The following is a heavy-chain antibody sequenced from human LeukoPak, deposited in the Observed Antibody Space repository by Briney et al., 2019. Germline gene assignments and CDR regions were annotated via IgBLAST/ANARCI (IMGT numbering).Heavy chain of an antibody. D-gene: IGHD6-6*01. CDR2: ISGSGGST. CDR3: ARVISTSSFXXDY. CDR1: GFTFTNYA. Sequence: GGSLRLSCAASGFTFTNYAMSWVRQAPGEGLEWVSAISGSGGSTYYADSVKGRFTISRDSSTRTLYLQMNSLRVEDTAVYFCARVISTSSFXXDYWGQGTLVTVSP. J-gene: IGHJ4*02. V-gene: IGHV3-23*01.